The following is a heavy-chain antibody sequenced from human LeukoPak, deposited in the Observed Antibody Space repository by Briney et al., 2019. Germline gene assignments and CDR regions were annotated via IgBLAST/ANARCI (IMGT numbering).Heavy chain of an antibody. V-gene: IGHV3-21*01. CDR1: GLTLSGYT. D-gene: IGHD3-22*01. J-gene: IGHJ4*02. CDR2: ISSSTTYI. CDR3: ARGNDYYDSSGYYY. Sequence: GGSLRLSCAASGLTLSGYTMNWVRQAPGKGLEWVSSISSSTTYIYYADSLKGRFTVSRDNAKNPLYLQMNSLRAEDTAVYYCARGNDYYDSSGYYYWGQGTLVTVSS.